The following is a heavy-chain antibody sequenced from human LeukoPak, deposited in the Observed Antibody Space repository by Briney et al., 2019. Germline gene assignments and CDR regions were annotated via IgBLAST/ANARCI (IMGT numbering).Heavy chain of an antibody. CDR3: ARAKSGFYHYYMDV. D-gene: IGHD5-12*01. Sequence: ASVKVSCKASGYTFTGYYMHWVRQAPGQGLEWMGWINPNSGGTNYAQKFQDRVTMTRNTSISTVYMELSSLRSEDTAVYYCARAKSGFYHYYMDVWGKGTTVTISS. CDR1: GYTFTGYY. J-gene: IGHJ6*03. V-gene: IGHV1-2*02. CDR2: INPNSGGT.